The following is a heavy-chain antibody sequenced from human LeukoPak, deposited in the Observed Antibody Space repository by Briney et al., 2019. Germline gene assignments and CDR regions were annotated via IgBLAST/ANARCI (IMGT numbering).Heavy chain of an antibody. Sequence: GASVNVSCKASGYTFTSYDINWVRQATSQGLEGMGWMNPNSGNTGYAQKFQGRVTMTRNTSISTAYMELSSLRSEDTAVYYCARMGGSYFYYYYGTDVWGQGTTVTVSS. CDR1: GYTFTSYD. J-gene: IGHJ6*02. CDR3: ARMGGSYFYYYYGTDV. V-gene: IGHV1-8*01. D-gene: IGHD1-26*01. CDR2: MNPNSGNT.